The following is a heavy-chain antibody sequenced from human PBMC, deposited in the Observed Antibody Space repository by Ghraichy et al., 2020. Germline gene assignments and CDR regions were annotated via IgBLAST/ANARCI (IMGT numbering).Heavy chain of an antibody. D-gene: IGHD3-22*01. J-gene: IGHJ4*02. CDR3: ASFPFYDSSGHYSVLY. Sequence: SQTLSLTCTVSGGSISSYYWSWIRQPPGKGLEWIGYIYYTGSTNYNPSLKSRVTISVDTSENQFSLKLRSVTAADTAVYYCASFPFYDSSGHYSVLYWGQGTLVTVSS. CDR1: GGSISSYY. CDR2: IYYTGST. V-gene: IGHV4-59*01.